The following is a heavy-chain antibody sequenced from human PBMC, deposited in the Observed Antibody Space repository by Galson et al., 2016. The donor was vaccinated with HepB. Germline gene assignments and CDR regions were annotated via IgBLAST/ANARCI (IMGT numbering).Heavy chain of an antibody. CDR2: IYYNGGT. V-gene: IGHV4-31*03. CDR3: ARSMRWQQPSPAY. Sequence: TLSLTCTVSGDSINSGGYYWSWIRQHPGKGLEWIGNIYYNGGTYYHPSLKSRVTISVNTSKNQFSLRLSSVTAADTAIYYCARSMRWQQPSPAYWGQGTLVTVSS. D-gene: IGHD5-24*01. J-gene: IGHJ4*02. CDR1: GDSINSGGYY.